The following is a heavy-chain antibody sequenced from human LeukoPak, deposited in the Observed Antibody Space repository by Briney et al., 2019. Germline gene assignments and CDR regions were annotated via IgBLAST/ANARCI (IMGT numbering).Heavy chain of an antibody. Sequence: GGSLRLSCAASGFTFSSHVMHWVRQAPGKGLEWVAVISYDGSNKYYADSVKGRFTISRDNSKNTLYLQMNSLRAEDTAVYYCAKGRTAAGLARSDYWGQGTLVTVSS. D-gene: IGHD6-13*01. CDR3: AKGRTAAGLARSDY. J-gene: IGHJ4*02. CDR1: GFTFSSHV. V-gene: IGHV3-30*18. CDR2: ISYDGSNK.